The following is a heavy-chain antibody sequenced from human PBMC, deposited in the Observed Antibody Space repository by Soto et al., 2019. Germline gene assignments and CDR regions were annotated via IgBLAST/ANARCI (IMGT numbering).Heavy chain of an antibody. D-gene: IGHD3-22*01. Sequence: QVQLQESGPGLVKPSGTLSLTCAVSGGSISSNNWWSWVRQPPGKGLEWIGEIYHSGSTNYNQSLESRVTISVDKSKNQFSLNLSSVTAAYTAVYYCARRTDYSASSGTFDYWGQGTLVTVSS. J-gene: IGHJ4*02. CDR3: ARRTDYSASSGTFDY. CDR2: IYHSGST. V-gene: IGHV4-4*02. CDR1: GGSISSNNW.